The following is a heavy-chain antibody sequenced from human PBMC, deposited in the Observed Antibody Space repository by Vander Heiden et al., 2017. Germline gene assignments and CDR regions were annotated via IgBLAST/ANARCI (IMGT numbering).Heavy chain of an antibody. Sequence: EVQLLESGGGLVQPGGSLRLSCAASGFTFSSYAMRWVRQAPGKGMEWVSGISGSGGSTYYADYVKGRFTISRDNSKNTLYLQMNSLRAEDTAVYYCAKDLPARGLVANWGQGTLVTVSS. CDR2: ISGSGGST. J-gene: IGHJ4*02. CDR1: GFTFSSYA. D-gene: IGHD3-9*01. CDR3: AKDLPARGLVAN. V-gene: IGHV3-23*01.